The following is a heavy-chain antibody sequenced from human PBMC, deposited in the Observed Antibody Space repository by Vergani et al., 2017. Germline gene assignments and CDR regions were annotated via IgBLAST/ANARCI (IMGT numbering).Heavy chain of an antibody. J-gene: IGHJ4*02. Sequence: QLQLQESGPGLVKPSETLSLTCTVSGGSISSSSYYWGWIRQPPGTGLEWIGSIYYSGSTYYNPSLKSRVTISVDTSKNQFSLKLSSVTAADTAVYYCARQEYSSGWYAIYFDYWGQGTLVTVSS. CDR1: GGSISSSSYY. CDR3: ARQEYSSGWYAIYFDY. D-gene: IGHD6-19*01. V-gene: IGHV4-39*01. CDR2: IYYSGST.